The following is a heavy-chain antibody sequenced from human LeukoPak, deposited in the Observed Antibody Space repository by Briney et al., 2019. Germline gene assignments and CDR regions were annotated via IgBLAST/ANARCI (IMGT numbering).Heavy chain of an antibody. CDR3: ARRYCSGGSCSFDY. J-gene: IGHJ4*02. CDR1: GYSFTNYW. Sequence: GESLKISCKGSGYSFTNYWIGWVRQMPGKGLEWMGIIYPGDSDTRYSPSFQGQVTVSADKSIGTAYLQWSSLKASDTAMYYCARRYCSGGSCSFDYWGQGTLVTVSS. D-gene: IGHD2-15*01. CDR2: IYPGDSDT. V-gene: IGHV5-51*01.